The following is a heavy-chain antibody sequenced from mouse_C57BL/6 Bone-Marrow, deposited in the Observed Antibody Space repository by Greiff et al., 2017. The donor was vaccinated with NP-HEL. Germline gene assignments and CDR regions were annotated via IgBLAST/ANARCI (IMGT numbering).Heavy chain of an antibody. CDR2: IRNKANNPAT. V-gene: IGHV6-6*01. D-gene: IGHD1-1*01. CDR3: TTYYYGSSCYFDY. J-gene: IGHJ2*01. Sequence: EVQLVESGGGLVQPGGSMKLSCAASGFTFSDAWMDWVRQSPEKGLEWVAEIRNKANNPATYYAESVKGRFTISRDDSNSSVYLQMNSLRAEDTGIYYCTTYYYGSSCYFDYWGQGTTLTVSS. CDR1: GFTFSDAW.